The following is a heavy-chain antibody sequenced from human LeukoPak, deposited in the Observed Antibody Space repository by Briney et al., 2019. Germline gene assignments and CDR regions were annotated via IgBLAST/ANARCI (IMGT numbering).Heavy chain of an antibody. D-gene: IGHD3-10*01. CDR1: GYTFTSYD. CDR3: ARGVKGRVTMVRGVRGWFDP. V-gene: IGHV1-8*03. CDR2: MNPNSGNT. Sequence: ASVKVSCKASGYTFTSYDINWVRQATGQGLEWMGWMNPNSGNTGYAQKFQGRVTITRNTSISTAYMELSSLRFEDTAVYYCARGVKGRVTMVRGVRGWFDPWGQGTLVTVSS. J-gene: IGHJ5*02.